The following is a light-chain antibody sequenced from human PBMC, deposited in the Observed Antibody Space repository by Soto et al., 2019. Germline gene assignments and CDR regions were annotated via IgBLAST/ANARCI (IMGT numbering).Light chain of an antibody. J-gene: IGLJ1*01. V-gene: IGLV2-8*01. CDR2: EVN. CDR1: SSDVGGYNY. Sequence: QSALTQPHSASGSPGQSVAISCTGTSSDVGGYNYVSWYQQHPGKATKLMIYEVNKRPSGVPDRFSGSKSGNTASLTVSCLQAEDEADYYCSSYAGSSNVFGTGTKLTVL. CDR3: SSYAGSSNV.